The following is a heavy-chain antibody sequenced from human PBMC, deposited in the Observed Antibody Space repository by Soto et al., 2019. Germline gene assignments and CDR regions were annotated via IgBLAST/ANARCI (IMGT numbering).Heavy chain of an antibody. V-gene: IGHV3-23*01. CDR3: ARESEDLTSNFDY. CDR1: GFTFSSYA. CDR2: ISGSGGST. J-gene: IGHJ4*02. Sequence: GGSLRLSCAASGFTFSSYAMSWVRQAPGKGLEWVSAISGSGGSTYYADSVKGQFTISRDNAKNSLYLEMNSLRAEDTAVYYCARESEDLTSNFDYWGQGTLVTVSS.